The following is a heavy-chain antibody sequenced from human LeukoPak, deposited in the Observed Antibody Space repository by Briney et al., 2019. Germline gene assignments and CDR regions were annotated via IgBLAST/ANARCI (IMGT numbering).Heavy chain of an antibody. CDR1: GFTFSSYW. CDR2: IKQDGSEK. D-gene: IGHD4-17*01. V-gene: IGHV3-7*03. J-gene: IGHJ4*02. Sequence: GGSLRLSCAASGFTFSSYWMSWVRQAPGKGLEWVANIKQDGSEKYYVDSVKGRFTISRDNAKNSLYLQMNSLRVEDTALYYCARAQTYGDSRLLLDFWGQGTLVTVSS. CDR3: ARAQTYGDSRLLLDF.